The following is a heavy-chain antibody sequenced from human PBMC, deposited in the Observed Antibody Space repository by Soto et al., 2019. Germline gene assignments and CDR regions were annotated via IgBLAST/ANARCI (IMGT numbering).Heavy chain of an antibody. J-gene: IGHJ4*02. CDR2: FYYSGST. CDR3: ARSYCSGGACFHFDY. Sequence: QVQLQESGPGLVKPSETLSLTCTVSGGSIRSDYWSWIRQPPGKGLEWIGYFYYSGSTLYNPSLESRVSISVDTSKNQFYLSLNSVTAADTAVYFCARSYCSGGACFHFDYWGQGTLATVSS. D-gene: IGHD2-15*01. CDR1: GGSIRSDY. V-gene: IGHV4-59*01.